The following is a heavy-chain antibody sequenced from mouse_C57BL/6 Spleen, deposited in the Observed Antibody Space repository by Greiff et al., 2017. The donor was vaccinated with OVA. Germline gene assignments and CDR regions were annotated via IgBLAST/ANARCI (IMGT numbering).Heavy chain of an antibody. CDR2: INPNNGGT. D-gene: IGHD1-1*01. CDR1: GYTFTDYN. V-gene: IGHV1-22*01. CDR3: AGYDALLRGGYFDY. Sequence: EVQLQQSGPELVKPGASVKMSCKASGYTFTDYNMHWVKQSHGKSLEWIGYINPNNGGTSYNQKFKGKATLTVNKSSSTAYMELRSLTSEDSAVYYCAGYDALLRGGYFDYWGQGTTLTVSS. J-gene: IGHJ2*01.